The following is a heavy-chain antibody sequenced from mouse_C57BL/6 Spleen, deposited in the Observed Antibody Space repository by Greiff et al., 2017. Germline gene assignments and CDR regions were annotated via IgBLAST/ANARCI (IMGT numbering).Heavy chain of an antibody. CDR1: GFSLTSYG. Sequence: VQLQQSGPGLVQPSQSLSITCTVSGFSLTSYGVHWVRPSPGQGLEWLGVIWSGGSTDYNAAFMSRLSITKDNSKRQVFFKMNSLQADDTAIDYCAKEDYEYGGGDAMDYWGQGTSVTVSS. CDR2: IWSGGST. V-gene: IGHV2-5*01. CDR3: AKEDYEYGGGDAMDY. J-gene: IGHJ4*01. D-gene: IGHD2-4*01.